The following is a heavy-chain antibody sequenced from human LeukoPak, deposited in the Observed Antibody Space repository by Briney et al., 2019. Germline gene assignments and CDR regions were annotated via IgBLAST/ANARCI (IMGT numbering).Heavy chain of an antibody. CDR1: GGSISNYY. CDR3: ARQGRISMIVVLIEDAFDI. Sequence: SETLSLTCTVSGGSISNYYWGWIRQPPGKGLEWIGSIYYSGSTYYNPSLKSRVTISVDTSKNQFSLKLGSVTAADTAVYYCARQGRISMIVVLIEDAFDIWGQGTMVTVSS. D-gene: IGHD3-22*01. V-gene: IGHV4-39*01. CDR2: IYYSGST. J-gene: IGHJ3*02.